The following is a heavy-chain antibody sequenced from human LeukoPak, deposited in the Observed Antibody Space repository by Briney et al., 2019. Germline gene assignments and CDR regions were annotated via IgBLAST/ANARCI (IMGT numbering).Heavy chain of an antibody. CDR2: IYHSGST. J-gene: IGHJ4*02. Sequence: SETLSLTCTVSGGSISSGGYYWSWIRQPPGKGLEWIGYIYHSGSTYYNPSLKSRVTISVDRSKNQFSLKLSSVTAADTAVYYCATGGEYYFDYWGQGTLVTVSS. CDR3: ATGGEYYFDY. D-gene: IGHD3-16*01. CDR1: GGSISSGGYY. V-gene: IGHV4-30-2*01.